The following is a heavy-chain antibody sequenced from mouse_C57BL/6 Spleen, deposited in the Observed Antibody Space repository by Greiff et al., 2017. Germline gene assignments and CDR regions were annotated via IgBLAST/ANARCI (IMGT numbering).Heavy chain of an antibody. V-gene: IGHV1-55*01. D-gene: IGHD2-4*01. CDR1: VYTFTIYW. CDR3: AREDYDYAMEY. J-gene: IGHJ4*01. Sequence: QVQLQQPGAELVKPGSPVKISCKAPVYTFTIYWITWVTQRPGQGLEWIGDIYPGSGSTNYNEKFKSKATLTLDTSSSTAYMQLSSLTSEDSAVYYCAREDYDYAMEYWGQGTSVTVSS. CDR2: IYPGSGST.